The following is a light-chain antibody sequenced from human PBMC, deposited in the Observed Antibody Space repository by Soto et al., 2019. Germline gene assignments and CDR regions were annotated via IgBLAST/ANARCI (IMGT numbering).Light chain of an antibody. Sequence: QSVLTQSASASGTPGQRVTISFSGGTSNIGTNAVYWFQLLPGTAPKLLIYYSNHRPSGISDRFSGSKSGTSASLAISGLRPEDEADYYCAVWDDRLRGYVFATGTKVTVL. CDR3: AVWDDRLRGYV. CDR2: YSN. V-gene: IGLV1-47*01. CDR1: TSNIGTNA. J-gene: IGLJ1*01.